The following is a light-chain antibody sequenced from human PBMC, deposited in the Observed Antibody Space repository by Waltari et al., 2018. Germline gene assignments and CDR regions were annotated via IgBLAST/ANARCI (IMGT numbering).Light chain of an antibody. J-gene: IGLJ1*01. CDR3: AAWDDSLGGPYV. CDR1: SSTLGSTT. Sequence: QSALTQPPSASGTPGQRVTVSCSGSSSTLGSTTVHWSQKLPGTAPNLLIYGNDQRPSWVPDRFSGSKSGTSASLAISGLQSEDEADYYCAAWDDSLGGPYVFGTGTKVTVL. CDR2: GND. V-gene: IGLV1-44*01.